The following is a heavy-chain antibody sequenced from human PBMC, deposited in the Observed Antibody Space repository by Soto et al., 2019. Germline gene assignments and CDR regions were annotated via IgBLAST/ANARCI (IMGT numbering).Heavy chain of an antibody. CDR2: IIPIFGTA. J-gene: IGHJ5*02. CDR1: GGTFSSYA. Sequence: SVKVSCKASGGTFSSYAISWVRQAPGQGLEWMGGIIPIFGTANYAQKFQGRVTITADKSTSTAYMELSSLRSEDTAVYYCARDHSSSWYLNNWFDPWGQGTLVTVSS. V-gene: IGHV1-69*06. D-gene: IGHD6-13*01. CDR3: ARDHSSSWYLNNWFDP.